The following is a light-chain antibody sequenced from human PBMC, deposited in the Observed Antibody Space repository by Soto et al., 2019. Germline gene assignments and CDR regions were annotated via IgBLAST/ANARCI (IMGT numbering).Light chain of an antibody. CDR3: QQYNDWPFT. CDR1: QSVVSN. J-gene: IGKJ3*01. V-gene: IGKV3D-15*01. Sequence: IVMTQSPVTLSVSPGERATLSCRASQSVVSNLACYQHKPGQAPRLLIYGASIRATGIPARFSGSESGTEFTLTISSLQSEDFAIYFCQQYNDWPFTFGPGTQVDIK. CDR2: GAS.